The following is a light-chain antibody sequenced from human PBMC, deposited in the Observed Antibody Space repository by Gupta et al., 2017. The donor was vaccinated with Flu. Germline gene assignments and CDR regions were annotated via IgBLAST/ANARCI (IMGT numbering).Light chain of an antibody. Sequence: DIVMTQSPDSLAVSLGERATINCKSSQSVLYSSNNKNYVAWYQQKPGQPPKLLIYWASTRESGVPDRFSGSGSVTDFTLTISSLHAEDVAVYYCQQYYSTPFTFGPGTKVDIK. CDR2: WAS. J-gene: IGKJ3*01. CDR3: QQYYSTPFT. V-gene: IGKV4-1*01. CDR1: QSVLYSSNNKNY.